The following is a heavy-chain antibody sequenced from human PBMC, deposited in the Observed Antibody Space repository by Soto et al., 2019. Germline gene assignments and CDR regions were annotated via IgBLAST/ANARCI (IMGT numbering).Heavy chain of an antibody. D-gene: IGHD3-3*01. CDR2: ISGSGGST. CDR3: AKATDYDFWSGYPGYDY. J-gene: IGHJ4*02. Sequence: GGSLRLSCAASGFTFSSYAMSWVRQAPGKGLEWVSAISGSGGSTYYADSVKGRFTISRDNSKNTLYLQMNSLRAEDTAVYYCAKATDYDFWSGYPGYDYWGQGTLVTVS. V-gene: IGHV3-23*01. CDR1: GFTFSSYA.